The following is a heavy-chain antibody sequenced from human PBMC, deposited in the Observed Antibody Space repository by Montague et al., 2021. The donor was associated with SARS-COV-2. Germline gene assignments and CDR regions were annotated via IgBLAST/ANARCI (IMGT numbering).Heavy chain of an antibody. CDR3: ARLESPWWFFDY. V-gene: IGHV4-34*01. Sequence: SEILSLTCAVYSGSLSGYYWSWIRQAPGKGLEWIGEINYSGDTYYNPSLTSRVTISTDTSESQFSLKMTSVTAADTAVYYCARLESPWWFFDYWGQGTLVTVSS. J-gene: IGHJ4*02. D-gene: IGHD2-8*02. CDR2: INYSGDT. CDR1: SGSLSGYY.